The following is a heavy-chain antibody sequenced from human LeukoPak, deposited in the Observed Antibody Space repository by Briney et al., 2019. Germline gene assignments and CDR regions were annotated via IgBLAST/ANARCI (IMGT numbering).Heavy chain of an antibody. D-gene: IGHD5-12*01. CDR1: GYTFTYYY. V-gene: IGHV7-4-1*02. CDR2: INTNTGNP. CDR3: ARDLVGQWLRPFDY. Sequence: ASVKVSCKASGYTFTYYYFHWVRQAPGQGLEWMGWINTNTGNPTYAQGFTGRFVFSLDTSVTTAYLQISSLKAEDTAVYYCARDLVGQWLRPFDYWGQGTLVTVSS. J-gene: IGHJ4*02.